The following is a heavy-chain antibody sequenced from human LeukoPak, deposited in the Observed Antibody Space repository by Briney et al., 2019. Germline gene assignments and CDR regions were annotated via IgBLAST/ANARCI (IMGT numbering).Heavy chain of an antibody. J-gene: IGHJ4*02. CDR2: IIPIFGTA. Sequence: SVKVSCKASGGTFSSYAISWVRQAPGQGLEWMGGIIPIFGTANYAQKFQGRVTITTDESTSTAYMELSSLRSEDTAVYYCASNPDYDFWSGYYLWGQGTLVTVSS. CDR1: GGTFSSYA. CDR3: ASNPDYDFWSGYYL. D-gene: IGHD3-3*01. V-gene: IGHV1-69*05.